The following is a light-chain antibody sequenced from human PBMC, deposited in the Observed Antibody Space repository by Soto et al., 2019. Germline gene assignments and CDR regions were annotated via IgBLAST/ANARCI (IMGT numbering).Light chain of an antibody. Sequence: EIVMTQSPATLSVSPWARATLSGRASQSVSSSVAWYQQRPGQAPRLLIYDESNRATGIPARFSGSGSGTDFTLTISRLEPEDFAVYYCQQYGSSGTVGQGTKVDIK. J-gene: IGKJ1*01. CDR2: DES. V-gene: IGKV3-20*01. CDR3: QQYGSSGT. CDR1: QSVSSS.